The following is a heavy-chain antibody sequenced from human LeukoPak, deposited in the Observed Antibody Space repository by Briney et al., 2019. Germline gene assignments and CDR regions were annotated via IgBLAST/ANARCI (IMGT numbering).Heavy chain of an antibody. J-gene: IGHJ4*02. D-gene: IGHD5-18*01. V-gene: IGHV3-7*01. CDR1: GFPFSTYW. CDR3: ARHLSGVTGYTYGRGIDY. Sequence: GGSLRLSCAASGFPFSTYWMSWVRQAPGKGLEWVANIKKDGSEKYSVDSVKGRFTISRDNAKKSLYLQMNSLRAEDMAVYYCARHLSGVTGYTYGRGIDYWGQGTLVTVSS. CDR2: IKKDGSEK.